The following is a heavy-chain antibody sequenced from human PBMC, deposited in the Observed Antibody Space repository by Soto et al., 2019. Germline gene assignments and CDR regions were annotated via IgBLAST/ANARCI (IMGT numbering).Heavy chain of an antibody. V-gene: IGHV1-3*01. J-gene: IGHJ6*02. D-gene: IGHD2-2*01. CDR1: GYTFTSYA. Sequence: ASVKVSCKASGYTFTSYAMHWVRQAPGQRLEWMGWINAGNGNTKYPQKFQGRVTITRDTSASTAYMELSSLRSEDTAVYYCARGDIVVVPAAIFFGCCGMDVWGQGTTVTVSS. CDR2: INAGNGNT. CDR3: ARGDIVVVPAAIFFGCCGMDV.